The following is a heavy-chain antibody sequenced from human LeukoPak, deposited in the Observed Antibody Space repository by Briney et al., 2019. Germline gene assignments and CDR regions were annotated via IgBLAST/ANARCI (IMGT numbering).Heavy chain of an antibody. CDR3: ARGDYEYYYYYYMDV. Sequence: GASVKVSCKASGYTFTSYDINWVRQATGQGLVWMGWMNPNSGNTGYAQKFQGRVTITRNTSISTAYMELSSLRSEDTAVYYCARGDYEYYYYYYMDVWGKGTTVTVSS. J-gene: IGHJ6*03. CDR1: GYTFTSYD. V-gene: IGHV1-8*03. CDR2: MNPNSGNT. D-gene: IGHD4-17*01.